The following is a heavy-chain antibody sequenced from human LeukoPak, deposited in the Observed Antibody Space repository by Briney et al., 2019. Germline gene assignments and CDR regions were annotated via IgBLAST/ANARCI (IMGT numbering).Heavy chain of an antibody. Sequence: KPSETLSLTCAVYGGSFSGYYWSWIRQPPGKGLEWIGETNHSGSTNYNPSLKSRVTISVDTSKNQFSLKLSSVTAADTAVYYCARGRRLCSSTSCYTALDYYYYMDVWGKGTTVTVSS. D-gene: IGHD2-2*02. J-gene: IGHJ6*03. CDR2: TNHSGST. V-gene: IGHV4-34*01. CDR1: GGSFSGYY. CDR3: ARGRRLCSSTSCYTALDYYYYMDV.